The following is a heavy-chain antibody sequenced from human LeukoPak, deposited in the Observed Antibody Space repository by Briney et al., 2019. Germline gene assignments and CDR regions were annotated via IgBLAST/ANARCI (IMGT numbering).Heavy chain of an antibody. CDR1: GGTFSSYA. CDR3: ARVLRYYDILSKPFDY. CDR2: INPNSGGT. V-gene: IGHV1-2*02. Sequence: ASVKVSCKASGGTFSSYAISWVRQAPGHGLEWMGWINPNSGGTNYAQKFQGRVTLTRDTSINTAYMELSRLRSDDTAVYYCARVLRYYDILSKPFDYWGQGTLVTVSS. D-gene: IGHD3-9*01. J-gene: IGHJ4*02.